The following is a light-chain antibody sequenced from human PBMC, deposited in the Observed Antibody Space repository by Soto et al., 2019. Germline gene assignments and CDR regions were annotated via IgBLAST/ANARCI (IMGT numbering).Light chain of an antibody. Sequence: EIVLSQSPGIMSLSPGERATLSCRASQSVPNTYFAWYQQKPGQPPRLLISGASHRTTGIPDGFSGSGSGTDFTPTITTLEPEAFEVYFCQQFGNSPWTFGQGTRVEI. V-gene: IGKV3-20*01. J-gene: IGKJ1*01. CDR2: GAS. CDR1: QSVPNTY. CDR3: QQFGNSPWT.